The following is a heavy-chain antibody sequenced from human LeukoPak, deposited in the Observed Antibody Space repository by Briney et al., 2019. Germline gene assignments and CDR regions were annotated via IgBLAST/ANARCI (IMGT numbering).Heavy chain of an antibody. V-gene: IGHV4-59*01. D-gene: IGHD6-13*01. CDR1: GGSISSYY. Sequence: TSETLSLTCTVSGGSISSYYWSWIRQPPGKGLEWIGYIYYSGSTNYNPSLKSRVTISLDTSKSQFSLKLTSVTAADTAVYYCAKARDSNIWYPFDYWGQGTLVAVSS. CDR2: IYYSGST. CDR3: AKARDSNIWYPFDY. J-gene: IGHJ4*02.